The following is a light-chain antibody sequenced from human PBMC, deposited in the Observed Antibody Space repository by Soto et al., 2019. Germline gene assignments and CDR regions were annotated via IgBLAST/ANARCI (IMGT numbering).Light chain of an antibody. J-gene: IGLJ1*01. CDR3: QTWGTGIQV. Sequence: QLVLTQSPSASASLGASVNLTCTLSNGHNNYAIAWHQQQPEKGPRYLMKLNSDGSHNKGDGIPDRFSGSSSGSERYLTISSLQSEDEADYYCQTWGTGIQVFGSGTKLTVL. CDR2: LNSDGSH. CDR1: NGHNNYA. V-gene: IGLV4-69*01.